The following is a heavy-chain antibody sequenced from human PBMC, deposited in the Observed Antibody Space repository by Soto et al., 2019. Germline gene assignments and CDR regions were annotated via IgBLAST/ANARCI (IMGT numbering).Heavy chain of an antibody. D-gene: IGHD6-13*01. CDR1: GGSISSYY. Sequence: QVQLQESGPGLVKPSETLSLTCTVTGGSISSYYWSWIRQPPGKGLEWIGYIFYSGSTNYNPSLKRRVTISVDTSKNQFSLTLSSVTAADTAVYYCARRYSSSLDFWGQGTLVTVSS. V-gene: IGHV4-59*08. CDR3: ARRYSSSLDF. CDR2: IFYSGST. J-gene: IGHJ4*02.